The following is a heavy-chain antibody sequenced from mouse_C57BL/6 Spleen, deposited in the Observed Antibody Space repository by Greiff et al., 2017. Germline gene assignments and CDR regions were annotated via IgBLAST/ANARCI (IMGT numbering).Heavy chain of an antibody. Sequence: VHLVESGAELVRPGASVTLSCKASGYTFTDYEMHWVKQTPVHGLEWIGAIDPETGGTAYNQKFKGKAILTADKSSSTAYMELRSLTSEDSAVYYCTRDYFDVWGTGTTVTVSS. CDR1: GYTFTDYE. V-gene: IGHV1-15*01. CDR3: TRDYFDV. J-gene: IGHJ1*03. CDR2: IDPETGGT.